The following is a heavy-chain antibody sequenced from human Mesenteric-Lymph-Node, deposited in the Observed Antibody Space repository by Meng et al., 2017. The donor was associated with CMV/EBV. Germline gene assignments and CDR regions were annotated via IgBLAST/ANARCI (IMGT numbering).Heavy chain of an antibody. V-gene: IGHV4-34*01. CDR2: ITHSGST. D-gene: IGHD3-16*01. Sequence: GSLRLSCTVSGGSLSGHYWSWIRQSPGKGLGWIGEITHSGSTDYSPSLKSRVTISVDRSQNQFSLKVNSVTAADTAVYFCASQQFGWFDPWGQGTLVTVSS. CDR3: ASQQFGWFDP. CDR1: GGSLSGHY. J-gene: IGHJ5*02.